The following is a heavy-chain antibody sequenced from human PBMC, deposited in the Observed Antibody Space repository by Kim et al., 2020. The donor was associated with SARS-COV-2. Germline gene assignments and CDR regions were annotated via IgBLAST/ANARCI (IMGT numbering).Heavy chain of an antibody. Sequence: SETLSLTCAVYGGSFSGYYWSWIRQPPGKGLEWIGEINHSGSTNYNPSLKSRVTISVDTSKNQFSLKLSSVTAADTAVYYCARVNAAAGIGKKNDAFDIWGQGTMVTVSS. CDR3: ARVNAAAGIGKKNDAFDI. V-gene: IGHV4-34*01. J-gene: IGHJ3*02. D-gene: IGHD6-13*01. CDR1: GGSFSGYY. CDR2: INHSGST.